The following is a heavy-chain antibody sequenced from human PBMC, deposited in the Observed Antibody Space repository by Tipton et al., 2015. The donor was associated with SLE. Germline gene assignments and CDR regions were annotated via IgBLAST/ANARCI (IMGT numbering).Heavy chain of an antibody. Sequence: QLVQSGPEVKKPGATVKISCEVSGDTFTDYYIHWVQQAPGKGLEWMGLVDPEDGDTIYAEKFQGRVTITADTSTVTAYMELNSLGSEDTAVYYCATDAKDYYLSGAYGGVFDFWGQGTLVTASS. J-gene: IGHJ4*02. CDR2: VDPEDGDT. CDR3: ATDAKDYYLSGAYGGVFDF. V-gene: IGHV1-69-2*01. CDR1: GDTFTDYY. D-gene: IGHD3-10*01.